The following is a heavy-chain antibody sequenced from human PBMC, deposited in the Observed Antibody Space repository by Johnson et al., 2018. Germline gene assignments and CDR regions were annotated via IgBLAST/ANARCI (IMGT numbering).Heavy chain of an antibody. Sequence: EVQLVQSGGGLVQXGGSLRLSCAASGFTFSSYSMNWVRQAPGKGLEWVSYISSSSSTIYYADSVKGRFTISRDNAKNSLYLQMNSLRAEDTAVYYCASLRRRGGYYLDDAFDIWGQGTMVTVSS. J-gene: IGHJ3*02. CDR1: GFTFSSYS. CDR2: ISSSSSTI. CDR3: ASLRRRGGYYLDDAFDI. V-gene: IGHV3-48*01. D-gene: IGHD3-22*01.